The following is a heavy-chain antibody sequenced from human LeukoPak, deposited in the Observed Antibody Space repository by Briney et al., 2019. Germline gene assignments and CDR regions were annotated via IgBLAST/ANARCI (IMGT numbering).Heavy chain of an antibody. Sequence: PSQTLSLTCTVSGGSISSGSYYWSWIRQPAGKGLEWIGRIYTSGSTNYNPSLKGRVTISVDTSKNQFSLKLSSVTAADTAVYYCARDRELWNWFDPWGQGTLVTVSS. CDR3: ARDRELWNWFDP. J-gene: IGHJ5*02. D-gene: IGHD1-26*01. CDR2: IYTSGST. CDR1: GGSISSGSYY. V-gene: IGHV4-61*02.